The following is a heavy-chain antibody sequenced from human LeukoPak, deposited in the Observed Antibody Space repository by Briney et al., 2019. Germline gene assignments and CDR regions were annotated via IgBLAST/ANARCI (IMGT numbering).Heavy chain of an antibody. CDR1: GYPLSSYT. Sequence: PGGSLRLSCAASGYPLSSYTMTWVRQAPGKGLEWVAYISGSSTTIYYADPVKGRFTIPRDNAKNSLYPQMNSLRDEDTAVDDCARDVLSYGDSGVDYWDQGKLVTVSS. V-gene: IGHV3-48*02. J-gene: IGHJ4*02. D-gene: IGHD2-2*01. CDR2: ISGSSTTI. CDR3: ARDVLSYGDSGVDY.